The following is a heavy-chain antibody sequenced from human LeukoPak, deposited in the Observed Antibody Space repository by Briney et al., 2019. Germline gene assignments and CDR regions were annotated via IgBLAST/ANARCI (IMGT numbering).Heavy chain of an antibody. Sequence: GSLRLSCAASGFTFSSYAMHWVRQAPGKGLGWVAVISYDGSNKYYADSVKGRFTISRDNSKNTLYLQMNSLRAEDTAVYYCARAYCSGDTCYSATDWGQGTLATVSS. D-gene: IGHD2-15*01. CDR3: ARAYCSGDTCYSATD. V-gene: IGHV3-30*04. CDR2: ISYDGSNK. CDR1: GFTFSSYA. J-gene: IGHJ4*02.